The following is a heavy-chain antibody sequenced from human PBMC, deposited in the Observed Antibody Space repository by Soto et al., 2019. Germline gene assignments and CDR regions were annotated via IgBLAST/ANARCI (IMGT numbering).Heavy chain of an antibody. Sequence: SVKVSCKASGGTFSSYAISWVRQAPGQGLEWMGGIIPIFGTANYAQKFQGRVTITADESTSTAYMELSSLRYEDTAVYYCARVYDSSGYYFAYWGQGTLVTVSS. D-gene: IGHD3-22*01. CDR3: ARVYDSSGYYFAY. CDR2: IIPIFGTA. V-gene: IGHV1-69*13. CDR1: GGTFSSYA. J-gene: IGHJ4*02.